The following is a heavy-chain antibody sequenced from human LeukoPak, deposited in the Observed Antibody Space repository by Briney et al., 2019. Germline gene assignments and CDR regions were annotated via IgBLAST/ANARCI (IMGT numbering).Heavy chain of an antibody. CDR3: AKADKTTIFGVVTFDY. CDR2: ISYDGSNK. CDR1: GFTFSSYA. D-gene: IGHD3-3*02. V-gene: IGHV3-30-3*01. Sequence: GGSLRLSCAASGFTFSSYAMHWVRQAPGKGLEWVAVISYDGSNKYYADSVKGRFTISRDNAKNSLYLQMNSLRAEDTALYYCAKADKTTIFGVVTFDYWGQGTLVTVSS. J-gene: IGHJ4*02.